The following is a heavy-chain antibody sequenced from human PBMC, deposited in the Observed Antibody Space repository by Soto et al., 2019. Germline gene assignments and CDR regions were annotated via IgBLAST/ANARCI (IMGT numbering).Heavy chain of an antibody. J-gene: IGHJ4*02. CDR1: GYTFTSYG. D-gene: IGHD1-1*01. CDR3: ARRAETNGWNGFGADKYYFDF. CDR2: MNPNTGNS. Sequence: ASVKVSCKASGYTFTSYGIYWVRQATGQGLEWMGWMNPNTGNSGYAQKFQGRVTVTSDTSINTVHMELSSLRSEDTAVYYCARRAETNGWNGFGADKYYFDFWGQGTLVTVSS. V-gene: IGHV1-8*01.